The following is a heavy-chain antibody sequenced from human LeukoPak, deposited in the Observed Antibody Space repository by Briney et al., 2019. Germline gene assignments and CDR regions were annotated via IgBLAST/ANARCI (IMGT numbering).Heavy chain of an antibody. CDR1: GGSFSGYY. CDR3: ASLVHHCSSTSCEDY. J-gene: IGHJ4*02. D-gene: IGHD2-2*01. V-gene: IGHV4-34*01. CDR2: INHSGST. Sequence: SETLSLTCAVYGGSFSGYYWSWIRQPPGKGLEWIGEINHSGSTNYNPSLKSRVTISVDTSKNQFSLKLSSMTAADTAVYYCASLVHHCSSTSCEDYWGQGTLVTVSS.